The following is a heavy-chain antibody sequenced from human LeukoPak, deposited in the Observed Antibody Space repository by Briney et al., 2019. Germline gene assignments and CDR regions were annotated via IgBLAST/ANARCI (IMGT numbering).Heavy chain of an antibody. D-gene: IGHD3-10*01. J-gene: IGHJ5*02. V-gene: IGHV4-39*01. CDR3: ARHSGPGGFDP. CDR1: GGPTSSSSYY. CDR2: IYYSGST. Sequence: KTSETLSLTCTVSGGPTSSSSYYWGWIRQPPGKGLEWIGSIYYSGSTYYNPSLKSRVTMSVDTSKNQSSLKLSSVTAADTSVYYCARHSGPGGFDPWGQGTLVTVSS.